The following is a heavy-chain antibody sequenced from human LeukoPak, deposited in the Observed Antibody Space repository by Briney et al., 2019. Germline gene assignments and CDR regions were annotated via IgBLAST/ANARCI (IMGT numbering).Heavy chain of an antibody. CDR3: ARDRDGAGMRVSSFQY. CDR2: MYYSGTT. J-gene: IGHJ4*02. CDR1: GGSISSGSYY. Sequence: PSETLSLTCTVSGGSISSGSYYWGWIRQPPGKGLEWIASMYYSGTTFYSPSLKSRVTISVDTSKNQLSLKLGSVTAADTAVYYCARDRDGAGMRVSSFQYWGQGIPVTVSS. V-gene: IGHV4-39*02. D-gene: IGHD6-13*01.